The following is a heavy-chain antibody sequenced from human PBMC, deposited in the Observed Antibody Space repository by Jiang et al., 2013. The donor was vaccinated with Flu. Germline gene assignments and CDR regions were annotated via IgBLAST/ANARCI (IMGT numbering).Heavy chain of an antibody. Sequence: ASGFTFSSYGMHWVRQAPGKGLEWVAVISYDGSNKYYADSVKGRFTISRDNSKNTLYLQMNSLRAEDTAVYYCAKDRVEIVVVITEYYFDYWGQGTLVTVSS. CDR2: ISYDGSNK. J-gene: IGHJ4*02. D-gene: IGHD3-22*01. CDR1: GFTFSSYG. V-gene: IGHV3-30*18. CDR3: AKDRVEIVVVITEYYFDY.